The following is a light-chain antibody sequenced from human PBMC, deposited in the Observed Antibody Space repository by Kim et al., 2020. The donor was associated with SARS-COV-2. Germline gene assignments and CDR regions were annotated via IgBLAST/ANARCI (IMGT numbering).Light chain of an antibody. V-gene: IGLV3-1*01. CDR3: QAWDSSTAWV. Sequence: SYELTQPPSVSVSPGQTASITCSGDKLGDKYACWYQQKPGQSPVLVIYQDSKRPSGIPERFSGSNSGNTATLTISGTPAMDDADYYCQAWDSSTAWVFGG. CDR2: QDS. J-gene: IGLJ3*02. CDR1: KLGDKY.